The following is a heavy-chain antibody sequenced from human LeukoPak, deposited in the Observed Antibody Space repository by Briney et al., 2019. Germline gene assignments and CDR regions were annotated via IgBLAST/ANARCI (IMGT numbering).Heavy chain of an antibody. D-gene: IGHD4-17*01. V-gene: IGHV4-59*01. Sequence: SETLSLTCTVSGGSISSYYWSWIRQPPGKGLEWIGYIYYSGSTNYNPSLKSRVTISVDTSKNQFSLELSSVTAADTAVYYCARARVTTFDYWGQGTLVTVSS. CDR3: ARARVTTFDY. CDR2: IYYSGST. CDR1: GGSISSYY. J-gene: IGHJ4*02.